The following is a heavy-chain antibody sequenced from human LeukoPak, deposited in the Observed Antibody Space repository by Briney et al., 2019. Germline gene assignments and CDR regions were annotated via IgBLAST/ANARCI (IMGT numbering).Heavy chain of an antibody. V-gene: IGHV1-46*01. D-gene: IGHD5-18*01. CDR1: GYTFTSYY. CDR2: INPSGGST. Sequence: ASVKVSCKASGYTFTSYYMHWVRQAPGQGLEWMGIINPSGGSTSYAQKFQGRVTMTRDTSTSTVYMELSSLRSEDMAVYYCARAPLDTAMAYYFDYWGQGTLVTVSS. CDR3: ARAPLDTAMAYYFDY. J-gene: IGHJ4*02.